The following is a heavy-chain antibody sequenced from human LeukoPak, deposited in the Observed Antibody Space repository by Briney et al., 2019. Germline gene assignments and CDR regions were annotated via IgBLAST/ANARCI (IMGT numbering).Heavy chain of an antibody. J-gene: IGHJ4*02. Sequence: PGGPLRLSCAASGFTFSSYWMHWVRQAPGKGLAWVSRINSDGSSTTYADSVKGRFTISRDNAKNTLYLQMNSLRAEDTAVYYCARLYSSSLGLDYWGQGILVTVSS. CDR3: ARLYSSSLGLDY. CDR1: GFTFSSYW. D-gene: IGHD6-6*01. CDR2: INSDGSST. V-gene: IGHV3-74*01.